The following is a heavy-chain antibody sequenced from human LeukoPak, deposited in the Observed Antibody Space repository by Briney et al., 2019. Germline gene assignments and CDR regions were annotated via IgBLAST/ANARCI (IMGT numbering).Heavy chain of an antibody. CDR2: ISSSGSTI. CDR3: ARDLFSNYYDSSGYYPNFDY. D-gene: IGHD3-22*01. Sequence: GGSLRLSCAASGFTFSDNYMSWIRQAPGKGLEWVSYISSSGSTIYYADSVKGRFTISRDNAKNSLYLQMNSLRAEDTAVYYCARDLFSNYYDSSGYYPNFDYWGQGTLVTVSS. V-gene: IGHV3-11*04. J-gene: IGHJ4*02. CDR1: GFTFSDNY.